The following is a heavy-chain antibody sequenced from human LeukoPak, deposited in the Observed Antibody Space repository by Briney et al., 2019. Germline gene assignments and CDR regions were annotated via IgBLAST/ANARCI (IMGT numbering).Heavy chain of an antibody. CDR3: ARDLRTDSRNWAAFDY. CDR1: GYTFTSYD. V-gene: IGHV1-8*03. J-gene: IGHJ4*02. D-gene: IGHD6-13*01. CDR2: MNPNSGNT. Sequence: GASVKVSCKASGYTFTSYDINWVRQATGQGREWVGWMNPNSGNTGYAQKFQGRVTITRNTAISTAYMELSSLRSEDTAVYYCARDLRTDSRNWAAFDYWGQGTLVTVSS.